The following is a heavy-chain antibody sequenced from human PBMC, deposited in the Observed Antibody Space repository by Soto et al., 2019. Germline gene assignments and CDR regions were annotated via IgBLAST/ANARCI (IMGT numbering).Heavy chain of an antibody. J-gene: IGHJ5*02. CDR2: IIPIFGTA. D-gene: IGHD6-13*01. V-gene: IGHV1-69*12. Sequence: QVQLVQSGAEVKKPGSSVKVSCKASGGTFSSYAISWVRQAPGQGLEWMGGIIPIFGTANYAQKFQGRVTITADESTSTAYMELSSMRSEDTAVYYCARDEDIAAAGTAGFDPWGQGTLVTVSS. CDR3: ARDEDIAAAGTAGFDP. CDR1: GGTFSSYA.